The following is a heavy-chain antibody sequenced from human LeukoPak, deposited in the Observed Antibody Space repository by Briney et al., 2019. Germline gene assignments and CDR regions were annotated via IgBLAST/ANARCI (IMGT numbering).Heavy chain of an antibody. CDR1: GFTFSSNV. Sequence: PGGSLRLSCAASGFTFSSNVMIWVRQAPGKGLEWVSSIPASGGSTYYADSVKGRFTISRDNSKNSLYLQMNSLRAEDTAVHYCAKESSGGWYFDYWGQGTLVTVSS. D-gene: IGHD6-19*01. CDR2: IPASGGST. V-gene: IGHV3-23*01. CDR3: AKESSGGWYFDY. J-gene: IGHJ4*02.